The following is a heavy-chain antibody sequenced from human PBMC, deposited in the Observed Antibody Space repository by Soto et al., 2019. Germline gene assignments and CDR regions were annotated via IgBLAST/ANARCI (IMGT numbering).Heavy chain of an antibody. V-gene: IGHV1-18*01. Sequence: QVQLVQSGAEVKKPGASVKVSCKASGYTFTSHGISWVRQAPGQGLEWMGWISAYNGDTNYAQKRQGRVTVTTDTSTSTAYMELRSLRSEDTAVYYCARMVRGSNIDYYHYMDVWGKGTTVTVSS. J-gene: IGHJ6*03. CDR3: ARMVRGSNIDYYHYMDV. CDR1: GYTFTSHG. CDR2: ISAYNGDT. D-gene: IGHD3-10*01.